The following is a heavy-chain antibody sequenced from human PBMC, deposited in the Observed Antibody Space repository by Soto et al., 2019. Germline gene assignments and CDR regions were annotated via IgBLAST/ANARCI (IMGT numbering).Heavy chain of an antibody. CDR3: AKDPAGISAAGDIYLYY. CDR2: ISGSGGST. D-gene: IGHD6-13*01. Sequence: PGGSLRLSCAASGFTFSSYAMSWVRQAPGKGLEWVSAISGSGGSTYYADSVKGRFTISRDNSKNTLYLQMNSLRAEDTAVYYCAKDPAGISAAGDIYLYYWGKGTLVTVAS. J-gene: IGHJ4*02. V-gene: IGHV3-23*01. CDR1: GFTFSSYA.